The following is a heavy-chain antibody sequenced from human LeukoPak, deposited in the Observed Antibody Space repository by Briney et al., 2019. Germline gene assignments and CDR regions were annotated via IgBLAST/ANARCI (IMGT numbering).Heavy chain of an antibody. CDR2: ISGHNDDT. V-gene: IGHV1-18*01. Sequence: ASVKVSCKASGYTFTSYAISWVRQAPGQGLEWMGWISGHNDDTNYAQRLQGRVTMTTDTSTSTAYMELRSLRSGDTAVYYCARDLLVTNRFDPWGQGTLVTVSS. D-gene: IGHD2-15*01. CDR1: GYTFTSYA. J-gene: IGHJ5*02. CDR3: ARDLLVTNRFDP.